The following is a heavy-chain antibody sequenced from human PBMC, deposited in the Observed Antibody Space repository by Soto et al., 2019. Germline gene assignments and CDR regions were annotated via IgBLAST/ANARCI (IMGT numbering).Heavy chain of an antibody. J-gene: IGHJ6*02. CDR2: FDPEDGET. D-gene: IGHD3-9*01. Sequence: GASVKVSCKVSGYTLTELSMHWVRQAPGKGLEWMGGFDPEDGETIYAQKFQGRVTMTEDTSTDTAYMELSSLRSEDTAVYYCATDFLRFDWLLSTTAVYYYGMDVWGQGTTVIVSS. CDR3: ATDFLRFDWLLSTTAVYYYGMDV. CDR1: GYTLTELS. V-gene: IGHV1-24*01.